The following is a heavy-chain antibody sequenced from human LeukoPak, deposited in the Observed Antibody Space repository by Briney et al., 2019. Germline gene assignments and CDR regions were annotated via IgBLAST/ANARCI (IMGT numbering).Heavy chain of an antibody. D-gene: IGHD2-2*01. CDR1: GYTFTSYW. Sequence: GESLKISCKGSGYTFTSYWIAWVRQMPGKGLEWMGIIYPGDSDIRYSPSFQGQVTISADKSISTAYLQWSSLKASDTAIYYCARSYLGYCASTSCYLPFDYWGQGTLVTVSS. V-gene: IGHV5-51*01. CDR3: ARSYLGYCASTSCYLPFDY. J-gene: IGHJ4*02. CDR2: IYPGDSDI.